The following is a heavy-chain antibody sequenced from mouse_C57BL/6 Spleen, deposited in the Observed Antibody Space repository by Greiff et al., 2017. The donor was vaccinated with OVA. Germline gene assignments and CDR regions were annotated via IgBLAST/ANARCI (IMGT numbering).Heavy chain of an antibody. D-gene: IGHD2-4*01. Sequence: EVKLMESGGGLVQPKGSLKLSCAASGFSFNTYAMNWVRQAPGKGLEWVARIRSKSNNYATYYADSVKDRFTISRDDSESMLYLQMNNLKTEDTAMYYCVSLYYDYGYAMDYWGQGTSVTVSS. CDR1: GFSFNTYA. CDR2: IRSKSNNYAT. CDR3: VSLYYDYGYAMDY. J-gene: IGHJ4*01. V-gene: IGHV10-1*01.